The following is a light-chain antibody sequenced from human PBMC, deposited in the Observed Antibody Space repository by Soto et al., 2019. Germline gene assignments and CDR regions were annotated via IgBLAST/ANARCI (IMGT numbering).Light chain of an antibody. V-gene: IGKV3-20*01. CDR2: GAS. J-gene: IGKJ3*01. Sequence: EIVLTQSPGTLSLSPGERATLSCRASQSVSSWSLAWYQQKPGQTPRLLIYGASSRATGIPDRFSGSGSGTDFALTISRLEPEDFAVYYCQQYGTSQGFTFGPGTRVDIK. CDR1: QSVSSWS. CDR3: QQYGTSQGFT.